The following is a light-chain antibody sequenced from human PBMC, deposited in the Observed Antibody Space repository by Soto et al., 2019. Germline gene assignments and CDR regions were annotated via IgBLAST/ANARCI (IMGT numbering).Light chain of an antibody. CDR2: GAS. CDR1: QSISSG. J-gene: IGKJ4*01. Sequence: DIQMTQSPSTLSASVGDRVTITCRASQSISSGLAWYQQKPGKAPKLLIYGASSLDSGVPSRFSGSGSGTEFTLTISSLQPDDFATYYCQQYNSYSGLTFGGGTKVEIK. CDR3: QQYNSYSGLT. V-gene: IGKV1-5*03.